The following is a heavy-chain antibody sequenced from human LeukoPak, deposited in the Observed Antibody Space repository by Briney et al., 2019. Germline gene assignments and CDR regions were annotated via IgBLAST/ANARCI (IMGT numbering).Heavy chain of an antibody. V-gene: IGHV4-39*01. D-gene: IGHD1-1*01. Sequence: SETLSLTCTVSGDSISSSNYYWGWIRQPPGKGLEWIGSISYGGNTYYSSSLKSRVTISVDMSKNQFSLRLSSMTAADRAVYYCARGQLALYYYNGLDVWGQGTTVTVSS. CDR1: GDSISSSNYY. CDR2: ISYGGNT. J-gene: IGHJ6*02. CDR3: ARGQLALYYYNGLDV.